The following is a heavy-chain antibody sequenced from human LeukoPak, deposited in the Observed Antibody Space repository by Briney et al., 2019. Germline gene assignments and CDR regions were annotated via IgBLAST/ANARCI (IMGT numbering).Heavy chain of an antibody. D-gene: IGHD2-8*02. V-gene: IGHV3-23*01. CDR1: GFTFSSYA. CDR2: ISGSGGST. Sequence: GGSLRLSCAASGFTFSSYAMSWVRQAPGKGLEWVSAISGSGGSTYYADSVKGRFTISRDNSKNTLYLQMNSLRAKDTAVYYCAKDYSPAWWLVSYGMDVWGQGTTVTVSS. CDR3: AKDYSPAWWLVSYGMDV. J-gene: IGHJ6*02.